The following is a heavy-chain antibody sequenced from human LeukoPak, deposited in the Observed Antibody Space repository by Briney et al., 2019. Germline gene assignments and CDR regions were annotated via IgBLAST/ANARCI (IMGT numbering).Heavy chain of an antibody. D-gene: IGHD2-15*01. CDR1: GLIVSDNY. Sequence: GGSLRLSCAASGLIVSDNYMSWVRQAPGKGLEWVSVIYSGGSTYYADSVKGRFTISRHNSKNTLCLQMNSLRAEDTAVYYCARDIGSNWFDPWGQGTLVTVSS. V-gene: IGHV3-53*04. CDR3: ARDIGSNWFDP. CDR2: IYSGGST. J-gene: IGHJ5*02.